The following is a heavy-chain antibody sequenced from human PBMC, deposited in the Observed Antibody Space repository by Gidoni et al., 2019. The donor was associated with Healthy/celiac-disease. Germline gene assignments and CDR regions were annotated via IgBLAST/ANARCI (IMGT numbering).Heavy chain of an antibody. J-gene: IGHJ5*02. CDR3: AREAAVAGIWRNWFDP. CDR1: GFTFSSYE. D-gene: IGHD6-19*01. V-gene: IGHV3-48*03. Sequence: EVQLVESGGGLVQPGGSLRRSCAASGFTFSSYEMNWVRQAPGKGLEWVSYISSSGSTIYYADSVKGRFTISRDNAKNSLYLQMNSLRAEDTAVYYCAREAAVAGIWRNWFDPWGQGTLVTVSS. CDR2: ISSSGSTI.